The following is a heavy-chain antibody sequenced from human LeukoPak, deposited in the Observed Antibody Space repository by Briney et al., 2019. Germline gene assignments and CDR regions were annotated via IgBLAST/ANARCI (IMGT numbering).Heavy chain of an antibody. Sequence: SGPTLVNPTQTLTLTCTFSGFSISTTGMRVSWIRKPPGKALEWLARIDWDDDKFYSTSLKTRLTISKDTSKNQVVLTMTNVDPVDTATYYCARMVTNGGAFDIWGQGTMVTVSS. CDR2: IDWDDDK. V-gene: IGHV2-70*04. CDR1: GFSISTTGMR. J-gene: IGHJ3*02. CDR3: ARMVTNGGAFDI. D-gene: IGHD2-8*01.